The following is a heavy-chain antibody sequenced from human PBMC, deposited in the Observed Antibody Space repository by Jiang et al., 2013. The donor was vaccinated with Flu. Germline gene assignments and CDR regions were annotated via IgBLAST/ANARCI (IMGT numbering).Heavy chain of an antibody. CDR3: ARPQYCSSTSCYNRNAFDI. J-gene: IGHJ3*02. Sequence: KGLEWMGIIYPGDSDTRYSPSFQGQVTISADKSISTAYLQWSSLKASDTAMYYCARPQYCSSTSCYNRNAFDIWGQGTMVTVSS. D-gene: IGHD2-2*02. CDR2: IYPGDSDT. V-gene: IGHV5-51*01.